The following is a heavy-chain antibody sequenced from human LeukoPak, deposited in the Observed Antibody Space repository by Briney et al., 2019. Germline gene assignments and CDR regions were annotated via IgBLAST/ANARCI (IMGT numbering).Heavy chain of an antibody. J-gene: IGHJ5*02. V-gene: IGHV4-30-4*01. CDR3: AGGGYCSSTSCPSGWFDP. CDR2: IYYSGST. CDR1: GGSISSGDYY. D-gene: IGHD2-2*01. Sequence: SQTLSLTCTVSGGSISSGDYYWSWIRQPPGKGLEWIGYIYYSGSTYYNPSLKSRVTISVDTSKNRFSLKLSSVTAADTAVYYCAGGGYCSSTSCPSGWFDPWGQGTLVTVSS.